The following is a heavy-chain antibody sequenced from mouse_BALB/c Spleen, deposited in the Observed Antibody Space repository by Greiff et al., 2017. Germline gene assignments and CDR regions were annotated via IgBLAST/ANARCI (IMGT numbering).Heavy chain of an antibody. Sequence: EVMLVESGGDLVKPGGSLKLSCAASGFTFSSYGMSWVRQTPDKRLEWVATISNGGGSTYYPDTVKGRFTISRDNAKNTLYLQMSSLKSEDTAMYYCARPIYYGSSPFAYWGQGTLVTVSA. CDR2: ISNGGGST. CDR1: GFTFSSYG. D-gene: IGHD1-1*01. CDR3: ARPIYYGSSPFAY. J-gene: IGHJ3*01. V-gene: IGHV5-12-2*01.